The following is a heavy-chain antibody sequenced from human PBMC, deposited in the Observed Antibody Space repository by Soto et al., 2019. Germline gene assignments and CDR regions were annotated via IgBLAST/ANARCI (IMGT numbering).Heavy chain of an antibody. CDR3: VSVRGIAATGETYDY. V-gene: IGHV1-69*02. Sequence: QVQLVQSGAEVKKPGSSVKVSCKASGDTFSSYTFSWVRQAPGQGLEWVGRIIPILRVTNYAQKFQGRVTITAHKSTTTVYMELGSLRSEDTAVYYCVSVRGIAATGETYDYWGQGPLVTVSS. D-gene: IGHD3-16*01. CDR2: IIPILRVT. CDR1: GDTFSSYT. J-gene: IGHJ4*02.